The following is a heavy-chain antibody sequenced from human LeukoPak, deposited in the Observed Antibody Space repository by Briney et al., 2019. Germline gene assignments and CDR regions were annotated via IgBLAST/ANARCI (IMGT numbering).Heavy chain of an antibody. CDR1: GGSFSGYY. CDR3: ARAAKYYYDSSGYYYY. Sequence: SETLSLTCAVYGGSFSGYYRSWIRQPPGKGLEWIGEINHSGSTNYNPSLKSRVTISVDTSKNQFSLKLSSVTAADTAVYYCARAAKYYYDSSGYYYYWGQGTLVTVSS. J-gene: IGHJ4*02. CDR2: INHSGST. D-gene: IGHD3-22*01. V-gene: IGHV4-34*01.